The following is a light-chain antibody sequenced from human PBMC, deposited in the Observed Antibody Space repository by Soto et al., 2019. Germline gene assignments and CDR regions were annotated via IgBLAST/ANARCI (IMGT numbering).Light chain of an antibody. V-gene: IGLV1-44*01. Sequence: QSVLTQPPSVSGTPGQRVTISCSGSSSNIGSNAVNWYQQLPGTAPKLLIYKNDQRPSGVPDRFSGSKSGTSASLAISGLLSENEADYYCAAWDDSLSGRVFGGGTKLTVL. CDR3: AAWDDSLSGRV. CDR2: KND. CDR1: SSNIGSNA. J-gene: IGLJ3*02.